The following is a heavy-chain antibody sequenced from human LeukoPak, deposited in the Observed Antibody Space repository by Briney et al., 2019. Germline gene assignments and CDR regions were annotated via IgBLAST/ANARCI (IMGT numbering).Heavy chain of an antibody. Sequence: SETLSLTYTVSGGSISSGDYYWSWIRQPPGKGLEWIGYIYYSGSTYYNPSLKSRVTISVDTSKNQFSLKLSSVTAADTAVYYCARAASGSSTINYYYYYMDVWGKGTTVTVSS. J-gene: IGHJ6*03. D-gene: IGHD2-15*01. CDR1: GGSISSGDYY. CDR3: ARAASGSSTINYYYYYMDV. V-gene: IGHV4-30-4*08. CDR2: IYYSGST.